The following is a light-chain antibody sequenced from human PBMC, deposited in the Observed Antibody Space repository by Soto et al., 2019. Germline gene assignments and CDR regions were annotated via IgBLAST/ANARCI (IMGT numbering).Light chain of an antibody. CDR3: QQYSSYWT. CDR1: ASISNY. Sequence: DIRMTQSPSSLSASVGDRVTITCRASASISNYLNWYQQTPGKAPNLLIYAASSLQSGVPSRFSGSGSGTDFTLTISSLQPDDFATYYCQQYSSYWTFGQGTKVDIK. V-gene: IGKV1-39*01. J-gene: IGKJ1*01. CDR2: AAS.